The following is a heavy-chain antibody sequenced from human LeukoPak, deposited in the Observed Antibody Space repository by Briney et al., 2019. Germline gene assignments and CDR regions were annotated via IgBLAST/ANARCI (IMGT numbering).Heavy chain of an antibody. CDR1: GFTFSTYD. CDR2: IGTAGDT. J-gene: IGHJ5*02. Sequence: PWGSLRLSCAASGFTFSTYDMHWVRQATGKGLEWLASIGTAGDTYYLGSVKGRFTISRENAKNSLYLQMNSLRAGDTAVYYCVRGAEGFDPWGQGTLVTVSS. V-gene: IGHV3-13*01. CDR3: VRGAEGFDP.